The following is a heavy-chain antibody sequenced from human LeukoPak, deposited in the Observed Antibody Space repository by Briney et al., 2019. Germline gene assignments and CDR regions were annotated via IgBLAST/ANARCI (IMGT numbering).Heavy chain of an antibody. CDR3: ARDGLGYAIFDI. V-gene: IGHV4-59*01. J-gene: IGHJ3*02. CDR2: IYYSGST. CDR1: GGSISSYY. D-gene: IGHD2-8*01. Sequence: SETLSLTCTVSGGSISSYYWSWIRQPPGQGLEWIGYIYYSGSTTNNPSLKSRVTISVDTSKNQFSLKLSSVTAADTAVYYCARDGLGYAIFDIWGQGTMVTVSS.